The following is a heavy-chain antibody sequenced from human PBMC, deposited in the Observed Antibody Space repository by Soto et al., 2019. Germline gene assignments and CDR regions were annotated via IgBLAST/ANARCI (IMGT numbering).Heavy chain of an antibody. CDR2: IIPIFGTA. J-gene: IGHJ6*02. CDR1: GGTFSSYA. CDR3: ARGAVAAVIYYYYGMDV. Sequence: QVQLVQSGAEVKKPGSSVKVSCKASGGTFSSYAISWVRQAPGQGLEWMGGIIPIFGTANYAQKFQGRVTITADESTSTAYMELSSLRSEDTAVYYCARGAVAAVIYYYYGMDVWGQGTTVTVSS. V-gene: IGHV1-69*12. D-gene: IGHD6-19*01.